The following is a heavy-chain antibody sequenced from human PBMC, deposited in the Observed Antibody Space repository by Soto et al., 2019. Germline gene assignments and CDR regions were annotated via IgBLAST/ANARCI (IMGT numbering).Heavy chain of an antibody. D-gene: IGHD5-12*01. Sequence: EVQLVETGGGLIQPGGSLRLSCLASGFSVTTNYIIWVRQPPGKGLEWVSTTFTGGSTHYADSVKGRFSISRDNSKNTVYLQMNNLRVEDTAVYYCAKKLRSSIQGWAFGMDVWGQGTTVSVSS. CDR2: TFTGGST. CDR3: AKKLRSSIQGWAFGMDV. J-gene: IGHJ6*02. V-gene: IGHV3-53*02. CDR1: GFSVTTNY.